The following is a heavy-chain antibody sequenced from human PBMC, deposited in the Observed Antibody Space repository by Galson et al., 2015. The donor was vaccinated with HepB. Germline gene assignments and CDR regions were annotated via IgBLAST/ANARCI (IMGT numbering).Heavy chain of an antibody. CDR1: GFTLSSYW. J-gene: IGHJ5*02. CDR3: ARDRVVAGGGDWFDP. V-gene: IGHV3-7*01. CDR2: IKEDGREK. D-gene: IGHD6-13*01. Sequence: SLRLSCAASGFTLSSYWMSWVRQAPGKGLEWVANIKEDGREKHYVDSVKGQFTIFRDNARNTVWLEMNSLRAEDTALYYCARDRVVAGGGDWFDPWGQGTLVTVSS.